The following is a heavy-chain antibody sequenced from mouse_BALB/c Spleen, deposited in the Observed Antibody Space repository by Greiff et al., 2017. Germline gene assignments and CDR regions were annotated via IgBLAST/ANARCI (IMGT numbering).Heavy chain of an antibody. CDR3: ARDLPNWYFDV. CDR2: ISYDGSN. CDR1: GYSITSGYY. V-gene: IGHV3-6*02. Sequence: EVKLQESGPGLVKPSQSLSLTCSVTGYSITSGYYWNWIRQFPGNKLEWMGYISYDGSNNYNPSLKNRISITRDTSKNQFFLKLNSVTTEDTATYYCARDLPNWYFDVWGAGTTVTVSS. J-gene: IGHJ1*01.